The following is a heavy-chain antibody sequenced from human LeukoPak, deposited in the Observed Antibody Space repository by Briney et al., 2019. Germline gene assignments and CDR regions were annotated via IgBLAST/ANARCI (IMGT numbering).Heavy chain of an antibody. D-gene: IGHD2-15*01. V-gene: IGHV3-23*01. J-gene: IGHJ3*02. CDR1: GFTFSDYS. CDR2: ISGSGGST. Sequence: PGGSLRLSCAASGFTFSDYSMSWVRQAPGKGLEWVSAISGSGGSTYYADSVKGRFTISRDNSKNTLYLQMNSLRAEGTAVYYCANHQDIVVVVAAVGAFDIWGQGTMVTVSS. CDR3: ANHQDIVVVVAAVGAFDI.